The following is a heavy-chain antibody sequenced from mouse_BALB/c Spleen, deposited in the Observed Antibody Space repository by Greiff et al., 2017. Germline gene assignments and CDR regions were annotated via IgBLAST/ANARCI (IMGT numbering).Heavy chain of an antibody. J-gene: IGHJ3*01. CDR3: AKNTDYDGFAY. D-gene: IGHD2-4*01. CDR2: IWSGGST. V-gene: IGHV2-5-1*01. Sequence: QVQLQQSGPSLVQPSQSLSITCTVSGFSLTSYGVHWVRQSPGKGLEWLGVIWSGGSTDYNAAFMSRLSITKNNSKSQVFYKMNSLQAADTAIYYCAKNTDYDGFAYWGQGTLVTVSA. CDR1: GFSLTSYG.